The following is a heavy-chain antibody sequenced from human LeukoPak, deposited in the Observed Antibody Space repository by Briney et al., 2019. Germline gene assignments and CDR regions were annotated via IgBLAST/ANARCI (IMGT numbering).Heavy chain of an antibody. CDR2: ISGST. J-gene: IGHJ4*02. CDR1: GFSVSSNY. CDR3: AKVGSQETIEVAGPYFDY. V-gene: IGHV3-53*01. Sequence: GGSLRLSCAASGFSVSSNYMSWVRHAPGKGLEWVSGISGSTYYADSVKGRFTISRDNSKNTLYLQMNSLRAEDTAVYYCAKVGSQETIEVAGPYFDYWGQGSLVTVSS. D-gene: IGHD6-19*01.